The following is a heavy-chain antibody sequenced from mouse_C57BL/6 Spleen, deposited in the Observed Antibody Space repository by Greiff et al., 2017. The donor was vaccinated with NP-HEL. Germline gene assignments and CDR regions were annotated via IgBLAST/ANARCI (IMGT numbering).Heavy chain of an antibody. J-gene: IGHJ4*01. V-gene: IGHV1-26*01. D-gene: IGHD4-1*01. CDR2: INPNNGGT. Sequence: EVQLQQSGPELVKPGASVKISCKASGYTFTDYYMNWVKQSHGKSLEWIGDINPNNGGTSYNQKFKGKATLTVDKSSSTAYMELRSLTSEDSAVYYCASGLAYYAMDYWGQGTSVTVSS. CDR1: GYTFTDYY. CDR3: ASGLAYYAMDY.